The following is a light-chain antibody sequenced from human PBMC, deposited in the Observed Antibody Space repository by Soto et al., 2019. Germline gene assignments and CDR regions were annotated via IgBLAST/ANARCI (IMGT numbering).Light chain of an antibody. CDR1: MTEVGGYNY. CDR2: EVN. CDR3: GSYTSTDTPFV. Sequence: QWSLAQPSYVSGSPGQSIPISCTGTMTEVGGYNYVSWYQHHPGKGPKLIIYEVNNRPSGVSDRFSGSKSGNKASLTISNLEAGDESDYYCGSYTSTDTPFVFGTGTKVTVL. V-gene: IGLV2-14*01. J-gene: IGLJ1*01.